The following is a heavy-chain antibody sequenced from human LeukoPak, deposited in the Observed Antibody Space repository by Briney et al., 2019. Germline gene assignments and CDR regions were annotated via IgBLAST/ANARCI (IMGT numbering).Heavy chain of an antibody. CDR3: ARHVATTGYYGMDV. Sequence: GESLKISCKGSGYSFTSYWIGWVRQIPGKGLEWMGIIWPGDSDTRYSPSFRGQVTIPADKSISTAYLQWSSLKASDTAMYYCARHVATTGYYGMDVWGQGTTVTVSS. CDR1: GYSFTSYW. J-gene: IGHJ6*02. CDR2: IWPGDSDT. D-gene: IGHD4-11*01. V-gene: IGHV5-51*01.